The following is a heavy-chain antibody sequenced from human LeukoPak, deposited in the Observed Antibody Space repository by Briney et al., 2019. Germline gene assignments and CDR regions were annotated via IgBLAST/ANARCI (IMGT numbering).Heavy chain of an antibody. CDR1: GGSISSGAYY. J-gene: IGHJ4*02. D-gene: IGHD3-9*01. Sequence: PSETLSLTCSVSGGSISSGAYYWSWIRQPAGEGLEWIGRIYTSGSTNYNPSLKSRVTISVDTSKNQFSLKLSSVTAADTAVYYCARDSGFSFLDPPIDYWGQGTLVTVSS. CDR2: IYTSGST. CDR3: ARDSGFSFLDPPIDY. V-gene: IGHV4-61*02.